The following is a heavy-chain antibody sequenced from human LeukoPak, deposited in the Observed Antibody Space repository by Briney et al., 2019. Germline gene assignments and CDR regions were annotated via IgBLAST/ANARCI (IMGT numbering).Heavy chain of an antibody. CDR3: AKDRSYSSGWYNDY. Sequence: GGSLRLSCAASGFTFSSYAMHWVRQAPGKGLEWVAVISYDGSNKYYADSVKGRFTISRDNSKNTLYLQMNSLRAEDTAVYYCAKDRSYSSGWYNDYWGQGTLVTVSS. CDR2: ISYDGSNK. J-gene: IGHJ4*02. D-gene: IGHD6-19*01. CDR1: GFTFSSYA. V-gene: IGHV3-30*04.